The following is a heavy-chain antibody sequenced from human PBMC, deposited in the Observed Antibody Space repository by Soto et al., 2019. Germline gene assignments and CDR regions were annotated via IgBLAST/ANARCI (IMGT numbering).Heavy chain of an antibody. J-gene: IGHJ4*02. CDR1: GYTFTNYW. V-gene: IGHV5-51*01. CDR2: IFPDDSDT. D-gene: IGHD5-12*01. CDR3: ARLPHTGYVARRGTFFDF. Sequence: EVQLVQSGAEVKKAGESLKISCKGSGYTFTNYWIAWVRQMPGKGLELMGIIFPDDSDTKYSPSFHGQVTISAAKSINTAYLLWTSLMASDTAIYFCARLPHTGYVARRGTFFDFWGQGTLVSVSS.